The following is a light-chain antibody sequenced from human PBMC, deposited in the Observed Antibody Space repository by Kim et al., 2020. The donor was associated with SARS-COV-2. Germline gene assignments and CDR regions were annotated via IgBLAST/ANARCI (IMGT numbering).Light chain of an antibody. CDR3: QQYYTTPWT. CDR2: WAS. V-gene: IGKV4-1*01. J-gene: IGKJ1*01. CDR1: LSVLYSSNNKNY. Sequence: ATINCQSSLSVLYSSNNKNYLAWYQLRPGQPPKLLIYWASTRESGVPHRFSGGGSGTDFTLTINTLQAEDVAVYYCQQYYTTPWTFGQGTKVDIK.